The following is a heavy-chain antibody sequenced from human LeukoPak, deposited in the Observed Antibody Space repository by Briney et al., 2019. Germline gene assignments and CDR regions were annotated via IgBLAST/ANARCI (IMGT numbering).Heavy chain of an antibody. J-gene: IGHJ4*02. V-gene: IGHV3-48*02. D-gene: IGHD3-22*01. CDR2: ISSSSSTI. CDR1: GFTFSSYS. CDR3: ARESSGSLGLGY. Sequence: GSLRLSCAASGFTFSSYSMNWVRQAPGKGLEWVSCISSSSSTIYYADSVKGRFTISRDNAKNSLYLQMNSLRDEDTAVYYCARESSGSLGLGYWGQGTLVTVSS.